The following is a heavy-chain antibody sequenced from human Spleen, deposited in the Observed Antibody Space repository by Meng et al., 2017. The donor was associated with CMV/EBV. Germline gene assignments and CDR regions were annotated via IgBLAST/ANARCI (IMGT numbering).Heavy chain of an antibody. CDR2: MHYSGTT. CDR1: GGSISSSSYY. CDR3: ARRGSSWYFDS. D-gene: IGHD6-13*01. J-gene: IGHJ4*02. Sequence: LRLPESVPGLVKPSWTLSLPFTSFGGSISSSSYYWGWIRQPPGKGLEWIGNMHYSGTTYYNPSLKSRITISVDTSKNQFSLKLSSVTAADTAVYYCARRGSSWYFDSWGQGALVTVSS. V-gene: IGHV4-39*01.